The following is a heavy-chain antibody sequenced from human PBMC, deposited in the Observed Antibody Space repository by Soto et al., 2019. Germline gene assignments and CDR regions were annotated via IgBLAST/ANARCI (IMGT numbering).Heavy chain of an antibody. D-gene: IGHD2-15*01. Sequence: SETLSLTCTISGGSISNNGFYWVWIRQPPGRGLEYIGSISYSGSAHYSQSLKSRVTISQDTSKIRFSLNLSSVTAADKAVYYCARGSCSGGSGPESFDPWGPGILVTVS. J-gene: IGHJ5*02. CDR2: ISYSGSA. V-gene: IGHV4-30-4*01. CDR3: ARGSCSGGSGPESFDP. CDR1: GGSISNNGFY.